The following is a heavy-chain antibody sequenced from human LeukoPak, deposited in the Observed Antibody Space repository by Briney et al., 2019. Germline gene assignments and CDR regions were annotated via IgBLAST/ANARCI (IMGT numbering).Heavy chain of an antibody. Sequence: SETLSLTCTVSGGSISSSSYYWGWIRQPPGKGLEWIGIMSFTGSSHYNPSFQGRFTLSVDTSKNQFSLKVSSVTAADTAMYYCARDRPFGRVVSAILGAFDMWGQGTLVTVSS. CDR3: ARDRPFGRVVSAILGAFDM. CDR2: MSFTGSS. CDR1: GGSISSSSYY. V-gene: IGHV4-39*07. D-gene: IGHD3-3*01. J-gene: IGHJ3*02.